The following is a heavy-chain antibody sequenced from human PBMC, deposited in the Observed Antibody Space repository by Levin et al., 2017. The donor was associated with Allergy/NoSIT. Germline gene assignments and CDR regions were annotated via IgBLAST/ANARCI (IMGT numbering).Heavy chain of an antibody. Sequence: SETLSLTCTVSGGSINSFYWSWIRQPPGKGLEWIGYIYYSGSTNYNPSLKSRVTISVDTSKNQFSLNLTSVTPADTAVYYCARVNSVTTGLGRRYYYYYMDVWGRGTTVTVSS. CDR1: GGSINSFY. D-gene: IGHD4-17*01. V-gene: IGHV4-59*01. J-gene: IGHJ6*03. CDR3: ARVNSVTTGLGRRYYYYYMDV. CDR2: IYYSGST.